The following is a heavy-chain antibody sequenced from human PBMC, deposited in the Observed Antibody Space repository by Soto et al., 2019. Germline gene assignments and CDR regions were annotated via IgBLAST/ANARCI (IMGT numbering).Heavy chain of an antibody. Sequence: GASVKVSCKASGGTFSSYTISWVRQAPGQGLEWMGRIIPILGIANYAQKFQGRVTITADKSTSTAYMELSSLRSEDTAVYYCAVGKTIFGVVITHNWFDPWGQGTLVTVS. CDR2: IIPILGIA. V-gene: IGHV1-69*02. CDR1: GGTFSSYT. CDR3: AVGKTIFGVVITHNWFDP. D-gene: IGHD3-3*01. J-gene: IGHJ5*02.